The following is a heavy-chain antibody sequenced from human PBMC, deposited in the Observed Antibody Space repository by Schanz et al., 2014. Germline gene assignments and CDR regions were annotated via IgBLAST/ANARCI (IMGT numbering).Heavy chain of an antibody. CDR1: GFAFSSYG. CDR2: ISGGGGTT. D-gene: IGHD3-10*01. V-gene: IGHV3-23*01. CDR3: AKDGPGGSGSYSADGGMDV. J-gene: IGHJ6*02. Sequence: EVQLLESGGGLVQPGGSLRLSCLASGFAFSSYGMNWLRQAPGKGLEWVSAISGGGGTTYYTDSVKGRFTISRDKSKSTLDLQMNSLRAEDTAVYYCAKDGPGGSGSYSADGGMDVWGQGTTVTVSS.